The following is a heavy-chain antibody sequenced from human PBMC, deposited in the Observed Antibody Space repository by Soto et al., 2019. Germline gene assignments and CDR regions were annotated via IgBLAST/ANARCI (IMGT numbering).Heavy chain of an antibody. D-gene: IGHD3-9*01. CDR1: DDFISSYY. Sequence: SETLSLTCTVSDDFISSYYWNWIRQPAGKGLEWVGRVSTNGATNYNPSLESRVTMSVDTSKNQFSLKLTSVTAADTAVYFCARADYEILTGSYAMDVWGQGTTVTVS. CDR3: ARADYEILTGSYAMDV. J-gene: IGHJ6*02. V-gene: IGHV4-4*07. CDR2: VSTNGAT.